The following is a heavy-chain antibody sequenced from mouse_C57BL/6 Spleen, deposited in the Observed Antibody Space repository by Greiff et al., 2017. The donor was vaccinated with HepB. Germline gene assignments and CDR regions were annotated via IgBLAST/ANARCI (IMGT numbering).Heavy chain of an antibody. CDR3: AGYYGSSSDWYFDV. J-gene: IGHJ1*03. CDR1: GYSFTDYN. Sequence: VQLQQSGPELVKPGASVKISCKASGYSFTDYNMNWVKQSNGKSLEWIGVINPNYGTTSYNQKFKGKATLTVDQSSSTAYMQLNSLTSEDSAVYYCAGYYGSSSDWYFDVWGTGTTVTVSS. V-gene: IGHV1-39*01. CDR2: INPNYGTT. D-gene: IGHD1-1*01.